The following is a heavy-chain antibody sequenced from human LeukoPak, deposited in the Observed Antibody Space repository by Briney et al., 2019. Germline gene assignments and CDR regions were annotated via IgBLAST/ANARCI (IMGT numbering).Heavy chain of an antibody. D-gene: IGHD6-19*01. CDR1: GGSFSGYY. CDR2: INHSGST. V-gene: IGHV4-34*01. CDR3: ARQGYSSGWYPGSYYYYGMDV. Sequence: PSVTLSLTCAVYGGSFSGYYWSWIRQPPGKGLEWIGEINHSGSTNYNPSLKSRVTISVDTSKNQFSLKLSSVAAADTAVYYCARQGYSSGWYPGSYYYYGMDVWGQGTTVTVSS. J-gene: IGHJ6*02.